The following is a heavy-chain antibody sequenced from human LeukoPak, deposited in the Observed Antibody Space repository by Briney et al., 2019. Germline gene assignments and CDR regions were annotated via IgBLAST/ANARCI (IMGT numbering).Heavy chain of an antibody. CDR1: GGSISSGGYY. CDR2: IYYSGST. CDR3: ARVLGKTQIAY. V-gene: IGHV4-31*03. Sequence: TLSLTCTVSGGSISSGGYYWSWIRQHPGKGLGWFGYIYYSGSTYYNPSLKSRVSISADTSKNQFSLNLSSVTAADTAVYYCARVLGKTQIAYWGQGPLITVSS. D-gene: IGHD1-14*01. J-gene: IGHJ4*02.